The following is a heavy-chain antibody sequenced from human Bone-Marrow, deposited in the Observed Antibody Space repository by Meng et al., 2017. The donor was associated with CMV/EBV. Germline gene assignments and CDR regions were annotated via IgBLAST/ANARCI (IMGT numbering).Heavy chain of an antibody. Sequence: SVKVSCKASGGTFSSSAIVWVRQAPGQGLEWMGRIIPILDITNYAQKFQGRVTITADKSTNTAYMEMSSLRSDDTAVYYCASKTLGYCSVTRCDAFDIWGQGTRVTGSS. CDR2: IIPILDIT. V-gene: IGHV1-69*04. J-gene: IGHJ3*02. CDR3: ASKTLGYCSVTRCDAFDI. CDR1: GGTFSSSA. D-gene: IGHD2-2*01.